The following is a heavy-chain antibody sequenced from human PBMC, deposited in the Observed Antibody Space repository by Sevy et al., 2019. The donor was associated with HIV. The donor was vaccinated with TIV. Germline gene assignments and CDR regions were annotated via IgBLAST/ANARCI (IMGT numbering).Heavy chain of an antibody. CDR1: GFTFSSYA. J-gene: IGHJ4*02. CDR2: SSGSGGST. D-gene: IGHD6-13*01. Sequence: GSLRLSCAASGFTFSSYAMSCVRQAPGKGLEWVSASSGSGGSTYYADSVKGRFTISRDNSKNTLYLQMNSLRAEDTAVYYCAKDVYSSSWYYFDYWGQGTLVTVSS. CDR3: AKDVYSSSWYYFDY. V-gene: IGHV3-23*01.